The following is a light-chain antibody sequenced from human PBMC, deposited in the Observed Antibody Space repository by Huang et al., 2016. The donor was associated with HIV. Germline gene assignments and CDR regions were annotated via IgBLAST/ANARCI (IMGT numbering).Light chain of an antibody. CDR3: HQYNNWLLS. J-gene: IGKJ4*01. V-gene: IGKV3-15*01. Sequence: EIVMTQSPATLSVSPGQRVTLSCRANRSVSTYLAWYQHRQGQSPRLLIYGSSTRATGIPARVSGSGSGADFSLTISSLQSEDFALYYCHQYNNWLLSFGGGTRV. CDR1: RSVSTY. CDR2: GSS.